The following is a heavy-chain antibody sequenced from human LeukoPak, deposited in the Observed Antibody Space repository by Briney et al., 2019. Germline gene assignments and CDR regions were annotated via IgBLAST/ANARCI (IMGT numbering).Heavy chain of an antibody. Sequence: PGVSLRLSCAVCVLTVSNTYMSWVRQAPGKGLEWVSVIYRGGNTYYADSVTGRFTISRETSRNTSFLQMNSLRAEHTALYYFATRPSDADAPYFDFWGQGTLVTVSS. CDR2: IYRGGNT. CDR3: ATRPSDADAPYFDF. D-gene: IGHD2-2*01. V-gene: IGHV3-66*01. CDR1: VLTVSNTY. J-gene: IGHJ4*02.